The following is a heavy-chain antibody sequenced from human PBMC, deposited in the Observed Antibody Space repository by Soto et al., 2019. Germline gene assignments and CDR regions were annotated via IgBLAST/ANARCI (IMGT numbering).Heavy chain of an antibody. CDR2: ISGSGGST. V-gene: IGHV3-23*01. J-gene: IGHJ1*01. CDR1: GFTFSSYA. Sequence: GGSLRLSCAASGFTFSSYAMSWVRQAPGKGLEWVSAISGSGGSTYYADSVKGRFTISRDNSKNTLYLQMNSLRAEDTAVYYYAKARGSSTPAPGSYWGQGTLVTVSS. CDR3: AKARGSSTPAPGSY. D-gene: IGHD2-2*01.